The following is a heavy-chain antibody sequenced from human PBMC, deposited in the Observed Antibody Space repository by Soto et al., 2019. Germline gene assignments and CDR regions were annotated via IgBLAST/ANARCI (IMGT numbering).Heavy chain of an antibody. Sequence: SVKVSCKASGGTFSSYAISWVRQAPGQGLEWMGGIIPIFGTANYAQKFQGRVTITADESTSTAYMELSSLRSEDTAVYYCARDRRITMVRGVGSFDPWGQGTLVTVSS. V-gene: IGHV1-69*13. CDR1: GGTFSSYA. J-gene: IGHJ5*02. CDR3: ARDRRITMVRGVGSFDP. CDR2: IIPIFGTA. D-gene: IGHD3-10*01.